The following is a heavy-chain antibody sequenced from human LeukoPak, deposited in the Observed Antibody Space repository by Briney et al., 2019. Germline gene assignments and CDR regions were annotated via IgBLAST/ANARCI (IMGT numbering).Heavy chain of an antibody. D-gene: IGHD1-1*01. CDR3: ARGPAGYN. CDR2: IYSGGST. J-gene: IGHJ4*02. CDR1: GFTVSSNH. V-gene: IGHV3-53*01. Sequence: GGSLRLSCAASGFTVSSNHRSWVRQAPGKGLEWVPVIYSGGSTDYADSVKGRFTISRDILKNTLYLQMNSLRAEDTAVYYCARGPAGYNWGQGTLVTVSS.